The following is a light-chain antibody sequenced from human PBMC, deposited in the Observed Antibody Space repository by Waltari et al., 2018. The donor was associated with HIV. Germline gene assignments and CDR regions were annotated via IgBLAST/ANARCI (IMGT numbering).Light chain of an antibody. CDR1: SSNIGSNY. CDR2: RNN. V-gene: IGLV1-47*01. Sequence: QSVLTQPPSASGTPGQRVTISCSGSSSNIGSNYVYWYQHFPGTTPKLLIYRNNRRPSGVPYRCSGSKSGTSASLAISGRRSEDEADYYCAAWDDSLSGRVFGGGTKLTVL. J-gene: IGLJ3*02. CDR3: AAWDDSLSGRV.